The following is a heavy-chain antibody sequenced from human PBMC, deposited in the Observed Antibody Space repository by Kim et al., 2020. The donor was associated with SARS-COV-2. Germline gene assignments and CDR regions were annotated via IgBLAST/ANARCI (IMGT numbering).Heavy chain of an antibody. CDR3: AREYYGDYGLDY. V-gene: IGHV3-30*01. J-gene: IGHJ4*02. D-gene: IGHD4-17*01. Sequence: YYADTVKGRLTISRDNSKNTLYLQMNSLRAEDTAVYYCAREYYGDYGLDYWGQGTLVTVSS.